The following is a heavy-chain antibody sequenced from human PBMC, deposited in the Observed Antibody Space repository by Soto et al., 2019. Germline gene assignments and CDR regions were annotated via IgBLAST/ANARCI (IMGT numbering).Heavy chain of an antibody. CDR3: ARGDSSDN. V-gene: IGHV3-7*03. J-gene: IGHJ4*02. CDR1: GIAFRNFW. Sequence: PGGSLRLSCATSGIAFRNFWMSWVRQAPGKGLEWVARIKGDGSEKYYMDTVKGRFTISRDNAKNFLYLQMNSLRAEDTAVYYCARGDSSDNWGQGTLVTVSS. D-gene: IGHD6-19*01. CDR2: IKGDGSEK.